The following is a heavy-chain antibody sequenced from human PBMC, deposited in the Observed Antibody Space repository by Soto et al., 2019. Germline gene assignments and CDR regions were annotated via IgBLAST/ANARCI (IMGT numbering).Heavy chain of an antibody. Sequence: QVQLVESGGGVVQPGRSLRLSCAASGFTFSSYGMHWVRQAPGKGLEWVAVIWYDGSNKYYADSVKGRFTISRDNSKNTLYLQMNRLRAEDTAVYYCARDFSIAAAVPYFDYWGQGTLVTVSS. V-gene: IGHV3-33*01. CDR3: ARDFSIAAAVPYFDY. CDR2: IWYDGSNK. CDR1: GFTFSSYG. D-gene: IGHD6-13*01. J-gene: IGHJ4*02.